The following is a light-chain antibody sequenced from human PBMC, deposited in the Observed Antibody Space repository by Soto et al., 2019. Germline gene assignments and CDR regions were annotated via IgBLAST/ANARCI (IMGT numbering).Light chain of an antibody. Sequence: EIVLTQSPGTLSLSPGERATLSCRASQSVSSRYLAWYQQRPGQAPRLLLYAASSRATGIPDRFSGSGSGTDFALTISRLEPEDFAVYFGQQYESPWTFGPGTKVEIK. V-gene: IGKV3-20*01. CDR2: AAS. CDR3: QQYESPWT. CDR1: QSVSSRY. J-gene: IGKJ1*01.